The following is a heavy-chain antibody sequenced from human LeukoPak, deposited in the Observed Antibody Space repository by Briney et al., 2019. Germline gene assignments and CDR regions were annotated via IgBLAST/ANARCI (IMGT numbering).Heavy chain of an antibody. CDR2: ISYDGSNK. Sequence: PGGSLRLSCAASGFTFSSYGMHWVRQAPGKGLEWVAVISYDGSNKYYADSVKGRFTISSDNSKNTLYLQMNSLRAEDTAIYYCAKDCNGGNCYIDYWGQGTLVTVAS. CDR3: AKDCNGGNCYIDY. V-gene: IGHV3-30*18. D-gene: IGHD2-15*01. CDR1: GFTFSSYG. J-gene: IGHJ4*02.